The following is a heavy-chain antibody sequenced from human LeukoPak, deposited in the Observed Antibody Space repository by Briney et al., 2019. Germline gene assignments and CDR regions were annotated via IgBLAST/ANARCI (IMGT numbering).Heavy chain of an antibody. CDR2: ISSSSSTI. J-gene: IGHJ3*02. CDR1: GFTFSSYS. D-gene: IGHD3-10*01. V-gene: IGHV3-48*04. Sequence: GGSLRLSCAASGFTFSSYSMNWVRQAPGKGLEGVSYISSSSSTIYYADSVKGRFTISRDNAKNSLYLQMNSLRAEDTAVYYCARDMLDSRGVYASDAFDIWGQGTMVTVSS. CDR3: ARDMLDSRGVYASDAFDI.